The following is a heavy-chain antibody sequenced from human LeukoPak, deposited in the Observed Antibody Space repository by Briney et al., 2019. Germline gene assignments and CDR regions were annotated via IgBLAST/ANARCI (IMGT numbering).Heavy chain of an antibody. CDR1: GFTFSSYG. D-gene: IGHD1-20*01. CDR2: ISYDGSNK. Sequence: PGRSLRLSCVASGFTFSSYGMHWVRQAPGKGLEWVAVISYDGSNKYYADSVKGRFTISRDNSKNTLYLQMNSLRAEDTAVYYCAKDRYNWNYNYYYYMDVWGKGTTVTVSS. J-gene: IGHJ6*03. V-gene: IGHV3-30*18. CDR3: AKDRYNWNYNYYYYMDV.